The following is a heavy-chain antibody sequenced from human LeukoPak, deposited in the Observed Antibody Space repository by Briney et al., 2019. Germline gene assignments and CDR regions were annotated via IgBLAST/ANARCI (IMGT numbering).Heavy chain of an antibody. CDR3: ARARAGGYSSGWYDGIFDY. V-gene: IGHV1-2*04. Sequence: ASVKVSCKASGYTFTGYYMHWVRQAPGQGLEWMGWINPNSGGTNYAQKFQGWVTMTRDTSISTAYMELSRLRSDDTAVYYCARARAGGYSSGWYDGIFDYWGQGTLVTVSS. D-gene: IGHD6-19*01. J-gene: IGHJ4*02. CDR1: GYTFTGYY. CDR2: INPNSGGT.